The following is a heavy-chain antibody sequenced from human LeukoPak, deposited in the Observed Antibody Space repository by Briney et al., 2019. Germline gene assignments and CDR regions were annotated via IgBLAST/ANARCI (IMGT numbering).Heavy chain of an antibody. D-gene: IGHD3-22*01. CDR3: TQYYYDSSGLRWFDP. CDR1: GYTFTGYY. V-gene: IGHV1-2*06. CDR2: INPDSGGT. Sequence: ASVKVSCKASGYTFTGYYMHWVRQAPGQGLEWMGRINPDSGGTNYAQKFQGRVTMTRDTSISTAYMELSRLISDDTAVYYCTQYYYDSSGLRWFDPWGQGTLVTVSS. J-gene: IGHJ5*02.